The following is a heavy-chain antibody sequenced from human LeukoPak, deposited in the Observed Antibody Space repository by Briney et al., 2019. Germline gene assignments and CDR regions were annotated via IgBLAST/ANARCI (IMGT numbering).Heavy chain of an antibody. V-gene: IGHV3-7*05. J-gene: IGHJ4*02. D-gene: IGHD3-10*01. CDR2: IDEYGGQQ. Sequence: GGSLRLSCAASGFTFSVYWMTWVRHAPGKGLEWVATIDEYGGQQYYVDSVKGRFTISRDNAENSLFLQMNSLRADDTAVYYCSNEVWFRADSWGQGTLVSVSS. CDR1: GFTFSVYW. CDR3: SNEVWFRADS.